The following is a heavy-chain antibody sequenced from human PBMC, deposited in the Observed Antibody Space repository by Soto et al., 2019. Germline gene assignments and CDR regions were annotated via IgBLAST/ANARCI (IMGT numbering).Heavy chain of an antibody. CDR3: ARAELVVVAATPNYYYYGMDV. Sequence: GGSLRLSCAASGFTFSSYWMHWVRQAPGKGLVWVSRINSDGSSTSYADSVKGRFTISRDNAKNTLYLQMNSLRAGDTAVYYCARAELVVVAATPNYYYYGMDVWGQGTTVTVSS. CDR2: INSDGSST. CDR1: GFTFSSYW. J-gene: IGHJ6*02. V-gene: IGHV3-74*01. D-gene: IGHD2-15*01.